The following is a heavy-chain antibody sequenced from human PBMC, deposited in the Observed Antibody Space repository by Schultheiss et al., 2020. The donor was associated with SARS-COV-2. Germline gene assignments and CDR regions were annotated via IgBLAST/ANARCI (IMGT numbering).Heavy chain of an antibody. CDR3: ARDGSSGWSHNSYDGMDV. D-gene: IGHD6-19*01. CDR1: GYTFTSYG. Sequence: ASVKVSCKASGYTFTSYGISWVRQAPGQGLEWMGIINPSGGSTSYAQKFQGRVTITADKSTSTAYMELSSLRSEDTAVYYCARDGSSGWSHNSYDGMDVWGQGTTVTVSS. J-gene: IGHJ6*02. CDR2: INPSGGST. V-gene: IGHV1-46*01.